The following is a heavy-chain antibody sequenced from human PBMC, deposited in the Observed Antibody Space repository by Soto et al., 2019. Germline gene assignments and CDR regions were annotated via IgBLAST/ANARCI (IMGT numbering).Heavy chain of an antibody. CDR1: GYTFTSYA. CDR3: ARDAPSGIAVAGPREFDY. CDR2: INAGNGNT. V-gene: IGHV1-3*01. D-gene: IGHD6-19*01. J-gene: IGHJ4*02. Sequence: ASVKVSCKASGYTFTSYAMHWVRQAPGQRLEWMGWINAGNGNTKYSQKFQGRVTITRDTSASTAYMELSSLRSEDTAVYYCARDAPSGIAVAGPREFDYWGQGTLVTVSS.